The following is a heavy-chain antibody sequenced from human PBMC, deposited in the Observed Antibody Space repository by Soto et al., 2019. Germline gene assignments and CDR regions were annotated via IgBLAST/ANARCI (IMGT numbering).Heavy chain of an antibody. CDR2: IIPILGIA. CDR1: GGTFSSYT. Sequence: QVQLVQSGAEVKKPGSSVKVSCKASGGTFSSYTISWVRQAPGQGLEWMGRIIPILGIANYAQKFQGRVTITADKSTSTAYMELSSLRSEDTAMYYCARGELWLSIRSTNFDYWGQGTLVTVSS. D-gene: IGHD5-18*01. CDR3: ARGELWLSIRSTNFDY. J-gene: IGHJ4*02. V-gene: IGHV1-69*02.